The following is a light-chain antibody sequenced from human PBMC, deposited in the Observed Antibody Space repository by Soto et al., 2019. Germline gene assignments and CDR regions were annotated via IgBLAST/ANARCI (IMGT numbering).Light chain of an antibody. J-gene: IGLJ2*01. CDR3: QSYDSSLSGSVV. Sequence: QSVLTQPPSVSGAPGQRVTISCTGSRSNIGAGYDVHWYQQLPGTAPKLLIYGNSNRPSGVPDRFSGSKSGTSASLAITGLQDEDEADYYCQSYDSSLSGSVVFGGGTKLTVL. CDR1: RSNIGAGYD. CDR2: GNS. V-gene: IGLV1-40*01.